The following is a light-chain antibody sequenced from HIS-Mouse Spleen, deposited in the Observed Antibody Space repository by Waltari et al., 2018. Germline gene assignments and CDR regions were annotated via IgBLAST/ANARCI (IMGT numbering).Light chain of an antibody. Sequence: SSELTQDPAVSVALGQTVRITCQGDSLRSYYASWYQQKPGQAPVLVIYGKNNRPSGIPGRFSGSSSGNTASLTITGAQAEDEADYYCNSRDSSGNHLEFGGGTKLTVL. CDR1: SLRSYY. V-gene: IGLV3-19*01. CDR3: NSRDSSGNHLE. J-gene: IGLJ2*01. CDR2: GKN.